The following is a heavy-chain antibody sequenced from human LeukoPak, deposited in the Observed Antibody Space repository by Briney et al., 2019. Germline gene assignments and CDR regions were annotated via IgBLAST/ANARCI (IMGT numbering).Heavy chain of an antibody. CDR3: ARLPFGELNHHDAFDI. J-gene: IGHJ3*02. Sequence: SETLSLTCTFSGGSISSSNSYWGWIRQPPGKGLEWIGEINHSGSTNYNPSLKSRVTISVDTSKNQFSLKRSSVTAADTAVYYWARLPFGELNHHDAFDIWGQGTMVTVS. V-gene: IGHV4-39*07. CDR1: GGSISSSNSY. D-gene: IGHD3-10*01. CDR2: INHSGST.